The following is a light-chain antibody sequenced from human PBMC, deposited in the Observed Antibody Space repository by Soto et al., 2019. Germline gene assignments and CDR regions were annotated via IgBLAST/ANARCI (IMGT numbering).Light chain of an antibody. CDR3: QHYNSYSEA. CDR2: KAS. V-gene: IGKV1-5*03. Sequence: DIQMTQSLSTLSASVGDRFTIASRASQTINSWLAWYQQKPGKAPKLLIYKASTLKSGVPSRFSGSGSGTEFTLTISSLQPDDFATYYCQHYNSYSEAFGQGTKVDIK. CDR1: QTINSW. J-gene: IGKJ1*01.